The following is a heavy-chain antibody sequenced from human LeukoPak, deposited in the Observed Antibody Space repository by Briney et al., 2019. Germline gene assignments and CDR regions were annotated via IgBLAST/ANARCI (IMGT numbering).Heavy chain of an antibody. D-gene: IGHD3-9*01. V-gene: IGHV4-39*07. CDR3: ARALPAVYDILTGYSNDNWFDP. Sequence: SETLSLTCTASGGSISSSSYYWGWIRQPPGKGLEWIGSIYYSGSTYYNPSLKSRVTISVDTSKNQFSLKLSSVTAADTAVYYCARALPAVYDILTGYSNDNWFDPWAREPWSPSPQ. CDR1: GGSISSSSYY. CDR2: IYYSGST. J-gene: IGHJ5*02.